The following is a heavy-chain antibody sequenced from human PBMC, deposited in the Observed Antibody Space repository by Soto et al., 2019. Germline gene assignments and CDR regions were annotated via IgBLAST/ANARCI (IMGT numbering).Heavy chain of an antibody. CDR3: VKGVSYAFDI. V-gene: IGHV3-64D*06. CDR1: GFTFSSYA. Sequence: PGGSLRLSCAASGFTFSSYAMSWVRQAPGKGLEYVSTISSNGGSTDYADSVKGRFTISRDNSKNTLYLQMSSLRAEDTAVYYCVKGVSYAFDIWGQGTMVTVSS. CDR2: ISSNGGST. D-gene: IGHD3-16*01. J-gene: IGHJ3*02.